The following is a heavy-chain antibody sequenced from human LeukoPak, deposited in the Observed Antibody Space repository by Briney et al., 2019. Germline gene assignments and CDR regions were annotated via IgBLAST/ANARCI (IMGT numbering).Heavy chain of an antibody. V-gene: IGHV3-30*18. D-gene: IGHD3-10*01. CDR3: AKGLRWFGDFYFNFFDY. J-gene: IGHJ4*02. Sequence: PGGSLRLSCAASGFTFSSYSMNWVRQAPGKGLEWVAFISYDGGKRFFGESVKGRFTIARDNSENTVSLQMNTLKTEDTAVYYCAKGLRWFGDFYFNFFDYWDQGILVTVSS. CDR2: ISYDGGKR. CDR1: GFTFSSYS.